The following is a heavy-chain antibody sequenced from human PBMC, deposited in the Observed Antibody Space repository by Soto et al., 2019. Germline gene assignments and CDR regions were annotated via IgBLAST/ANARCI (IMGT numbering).Heavy chain of an antibody. Sequence: GSLRLSCAASGFTFSSYAMSWVRQAPGKGLEWVSAISGSGGSTYYADSVKGRFTISRGNSKNTLYLQMNSLRAEDTAVYYCAKDSWASSIAARPVEFDYWGQGTLVTVSS. CDR3: AKDSWASSIAARPVEFDY. CDR2: ISGSGGST. V-gene: IGHV3-23*01. CDR1: GFTFSSYA. D-gene: IGHD6-6*01. J-gene: IGHJ4*02.